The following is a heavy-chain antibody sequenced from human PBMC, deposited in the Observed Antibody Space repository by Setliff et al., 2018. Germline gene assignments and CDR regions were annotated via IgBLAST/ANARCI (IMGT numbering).Heavy chain of an antibody. D-gene: IGHD3-22*01. CDR2: IFRSSGST. CDR3: ARLALTGYDSSGYYYALEYYYYMDV. V-gene: IGHV3-11*06. Sequence: PGGSLRLSCAASGFTFSDHSMTWIRQAPGKGLEWVAHIFRSSGSTYYADSVKGRFTISRDNANQSLYLQMNSLRAEDTAVYYCARLALTGYDSSGYYYALEYYYYMDVWGKGTTVTVSS. CDR1: GFTFSDHS. J-gene: IGHJ6*03.